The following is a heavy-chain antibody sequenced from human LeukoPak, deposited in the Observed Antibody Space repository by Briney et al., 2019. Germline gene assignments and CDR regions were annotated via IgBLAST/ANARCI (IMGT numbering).Heavy chain of an antibody. Sequence: SVKVSCKASGGTFSSYAISWVRQAPGQGLEWMGRIIPILGIANYAQKFQGRVTITADKSTSTAYMELSSLRSEDTAVYYCARGGCSGGSCYPTRNWFDPWGQGTLVTVSS. CDR1: GGTFSSYA. J-gene: IGHJ5*02. V-gene: IGHV1-69*04. CDR2: IIPILGIA. CDR3: ARGGCSGGSCYPTRNWFDP. D-gene: IGHD2-15*01.